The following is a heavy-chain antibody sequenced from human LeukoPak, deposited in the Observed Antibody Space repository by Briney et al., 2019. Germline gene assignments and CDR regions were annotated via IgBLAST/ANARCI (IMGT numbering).Heavy chain of an antibody. V-gene: IGHV3-48*03. D-gene: IGHD1-1*01. J-gene: IGHJ4*02. CDR2: ISSSGSTI. CDR3: ARGGGNDNYFDY. CDR1: GFTFSSYE. Sequence: GGSLRFSCAASGFTFSSYEMNWVRQAPGKGLEWVSYISSSGSTIYYADSVKGRFTISRDNAKNSLYLQINSLRAEDTAVYYCARGGGNDNYFDYWGQGTLVTVSS.